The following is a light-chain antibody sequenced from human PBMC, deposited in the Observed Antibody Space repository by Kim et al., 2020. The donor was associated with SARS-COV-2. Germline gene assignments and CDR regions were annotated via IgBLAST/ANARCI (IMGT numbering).Light chain of an antibody. CDR2: GKN. J-gene: IGLJ2*01. V-gene: IGLV3-19*01. Sequence: VALGQTVRITCQGDSLRSYYASWYQQKPGQVPVLVIYGKNNRPSGIPDRFSGSSSGNTASLTITGAQAEDEADYYCNSRDSSGPVVFGGGTQLTVL. CDR1: SLRSYY. CDR3: NSRDSSGPVV.